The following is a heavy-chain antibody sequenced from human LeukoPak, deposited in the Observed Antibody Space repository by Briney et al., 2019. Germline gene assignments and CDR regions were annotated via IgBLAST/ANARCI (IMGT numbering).Heavy chain of an antibody. CDR2: IDWDDDK. CDR1: GFSLSTSGMC. D-gene: IGHD5-18*01. V-gene: IGHV2-70*11. J-gene: IGHJ6*02. Sequence: SGPTLVNPTQTLTLTCTFSGFSLSTSGMCVSWIRQPPGKALEWLARIDWDDDKYYSTSLKTRLTISKDTSKNQVVLTMTNMDPVDTATYYCARMRRGYSYVRGNNYYYGMDVWGQGTTVTVSS. CDR3: ARMRRGYSYVRGNNYYYGMDV.